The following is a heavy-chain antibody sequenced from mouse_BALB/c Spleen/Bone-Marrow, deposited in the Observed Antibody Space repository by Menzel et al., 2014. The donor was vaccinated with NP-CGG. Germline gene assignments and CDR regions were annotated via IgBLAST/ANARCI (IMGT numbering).Heavy chain of an antibody. Sequence: VQGVESGPGPVAPSQSLSITCTVSGFSLTVYGINWVRQPPGKGLEWLGMIWGDGTTDYNSALRSRLSINKDNSRSQVFLKMNSLQADDTARYFCAREKYGNYYTMGYWGQGTSVTVSS. J-gene: IGHJ4*01. CDR1: GFSLTVYG. V-gene: IGHV2-6-7*01. CDR3: AREKYGNYYTMGY. CDR2: IWGDGTT. D-gene: IGHD2-10*02.